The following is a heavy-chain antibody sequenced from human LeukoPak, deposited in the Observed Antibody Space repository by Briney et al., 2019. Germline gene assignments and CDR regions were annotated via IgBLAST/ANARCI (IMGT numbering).Heavy chain of an antibody. Sequence: SETLSLTCTVSGGSVSSGSHFWSWIRQPPGKGLEWIGYIYYSGSANYNPSLKSRVTISLDTSKNQFSLKLSSVTAADTAVYYCARGGYRYDFFNLDYWGQGTLVTVSS. CDR2: IYYSGSA. CDR1: GGSVSSGSHF. V-gene: IGHV4-61*01. CDR3: ARGGYRYDFFNLDY. J-gene: IGHJ4*02. D-gene: IGHD5-18*01.